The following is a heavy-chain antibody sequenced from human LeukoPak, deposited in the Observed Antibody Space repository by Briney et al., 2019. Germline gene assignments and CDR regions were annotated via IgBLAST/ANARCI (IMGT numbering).Heavy chain of an antibody. CDR1: GFTFSSYG. V-gene: IGHV3-30*18. J-gene: IGHJ4*02. Sequence: GRSLRLSCAASGFTFSSYGMHWVRQAPGKGLEWVSVISYDGSIKYYADSVKGRFTISRDNSKNTLYLQMNSLRAEDTAVYYCAKGYCSSTSCYTLYYFDYWGQGTLVTVSS. CDR2: ISYDGSIK. CDR3: AKGYCSSTSCYTLYYFDY. D-gene: IGHD2-2*02.